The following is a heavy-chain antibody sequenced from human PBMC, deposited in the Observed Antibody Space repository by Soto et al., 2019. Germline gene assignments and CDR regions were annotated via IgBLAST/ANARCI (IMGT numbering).Heavy chain of an antibody. CDR1: GGSFSGYY. V-gene: IGHV4-34*01. CDR2: INDRGSI. CDR3: AREGHDIMTGPRWVWYFDL. D-gene: IGHD3-9*01. J-gene: IGHJ2*01. Sequence: QVQLQQWGAGPVRPLETLSLTCGVSGGSFSGYYWAWIRQSPGKGLEWIGEINDRGSINYNPSLRSRVSILVHTSKNHDSLNPRSVAAEDTAVYHWAREGHDIMTGPRWVWYFDLWGRGTLVTVSS.